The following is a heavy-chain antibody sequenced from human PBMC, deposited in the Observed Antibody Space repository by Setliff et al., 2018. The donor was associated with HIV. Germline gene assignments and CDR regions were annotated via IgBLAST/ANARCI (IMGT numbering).Heavy chain of an antibody. Sequence: GGSLRLSCAAPGFTLTSYSMIWVRQAPGKGLEWVSFISSSSSTIYYADSVKGRFTISRDNAKNSLDLQMNSLRAEDTAVYYCAREPQRGFSYGRYYSYGMDVWGQGTTVTVSS. CDR1: GFTLTSYS. D-gene: IGHD5-18*01. CDR2: ISSSSSTI. J-gene: IGHJ6*02. V-gene: IGHV3-48*01. CDR3: AREPQRGFSYGRYYSYGMDV.